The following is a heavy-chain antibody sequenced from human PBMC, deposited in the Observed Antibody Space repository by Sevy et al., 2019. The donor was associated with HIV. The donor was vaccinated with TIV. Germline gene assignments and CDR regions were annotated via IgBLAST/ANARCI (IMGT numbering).Heavy chain of an antibody. V-gene: IGHV3-73*01. D-gene: IGHD4-17*01. CDR3: TRQARGYGDYSNFDY. CDR2: IRSKANSYAT. J-gene: IGHJ4*02. CDR1: GFTFSGSA. Sequence: GGSLRLSCAASGFTFSGSAMHWVRQASGKGLEWVGRIRSKANSYATAYAASVKGRFTISRDDSMNTAYLQMNSLKTEDTAVYYCTRQARGYGDYSNFDYWGQGTLVTVSS.